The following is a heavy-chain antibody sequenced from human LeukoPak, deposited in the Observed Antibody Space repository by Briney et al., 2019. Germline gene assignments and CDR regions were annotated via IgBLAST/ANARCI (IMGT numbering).Heavy chain of an antibody. CDR1: GLTFSSHW. V-gene: IGHV3-74*01. CDR2: ITNDGSST. CDR3: ATQQGGNPVY. J-gene: IGHJ4*02. D-gene: IGHD1-14*01. Sequence: GGSLRLSCAASGLTFSSHWMHWVRQAPGKGLVWVSRITNDGSSTTYADSVKGRFTISRDNAKNTLYLQVNSLRAEDTAVYYCATQQGGNPVYWGQGTLVTVSS.